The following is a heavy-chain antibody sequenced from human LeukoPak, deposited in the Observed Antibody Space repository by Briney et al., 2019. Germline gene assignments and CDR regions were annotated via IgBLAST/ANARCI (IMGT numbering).Heavy chain of an antibody. CDR1: GFAFDEHG. V-gene: IGHV3-20*04. Sequence: GGYLRLSCTASGFAFDEHGMSWVRQVPGKGLEWVSGINWSGGSTGYADPLRGRFTISRDNAKNSLYLQMDSLRAEDTALYYCARAPITSTFYFDYWGQGTLVTVSS. CDR3: ARAPITSTFYFDY. CDR2: INWSGGST. J-gene: IGHJ4*02. D-gene: IGHD2-2*01.